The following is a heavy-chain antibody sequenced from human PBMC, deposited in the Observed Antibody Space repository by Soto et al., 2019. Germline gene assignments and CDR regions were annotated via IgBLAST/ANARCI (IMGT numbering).Heavy chain of an antibody. V-gene: IGHV1-18*01. Sequence: QVQLVQSGAEVKKPGASVKVSCKASGYTFTSYGISWVRQAPGQGLEWMGWISAYNGNTNYAQKLQGRVTMTTDTSTSTAYMELRSLRSDDTAVYYCARDHSSGWYYYYYGMDVWGQGTTVTVSS. D-gene: IGHD6-19*01. CDR2: ISAYNGNT. J-gene: IGHJ6*02. CDR1: GYTFTSYG. CDR3: ARDHSSGWYYYYYGMDV.